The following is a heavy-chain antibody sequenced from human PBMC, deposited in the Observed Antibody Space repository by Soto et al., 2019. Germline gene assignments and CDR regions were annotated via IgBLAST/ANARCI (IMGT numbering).Heavy chain of an antibody. CDR1: GFTFISYG. J-gene: IGHJ4*02. CDR3: ARSHYYDSSGYEYYFDY. D-gene: IGHD3-22*01. V-gene: IGHV3-33*01. Sequence: PGGSLRLSCAASGFTFISYGMHWVRQAPGKGLEWVAVIWYDGSNKYYADSVKGRFTISRDNSKNTLYLQMNSLRAEDTAVYYCARSHYYDSSGYEYYFDYWGQGTLVTVSS. CDR2: IWYDGSNK.